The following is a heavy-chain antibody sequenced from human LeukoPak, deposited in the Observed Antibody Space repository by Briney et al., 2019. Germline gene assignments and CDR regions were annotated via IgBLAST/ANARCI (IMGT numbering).Heavy chain of an antibody. CDR3: ARDSCSSTSCYHYYMDV. J-gene: IGHJ6*03. CDR1: GGSFSGYY. D-gene: IGHD2-2*01. V-gene: IGHV4-34*01. CDR2: INHSGST. Sequence: SETPSLTCAVYGGSFSGYYWSWIRQPPGKGLEWIGEINHSGSTNYNPSLKSRVTISVDTSKNQFSLKLSSVTAADTAVYYCARDSCSSTSCYHYYMDVWGKGTTVTVSS.